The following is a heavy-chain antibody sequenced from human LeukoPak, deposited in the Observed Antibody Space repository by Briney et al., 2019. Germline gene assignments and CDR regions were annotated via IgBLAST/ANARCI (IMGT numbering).Heavy chain of an antibody. J-gene: IGHJ4*02. CDR1: GFTFSTYT. D-gene: IGHD3-22*01. CDR2: ITTSSSYI. Sequence: GGSLRLSCAASGFTFSTYTKNWVRQAPGKGLEWVSSITTSSSYIYYADSVKGRFTISRDNAKNSLYLQMNSLRAEDTAVYYCARHVVALGFDYWGQGTLVTVSS. V-gene: IGHV3-21*01. CDR3: ARHVVALGFDY.